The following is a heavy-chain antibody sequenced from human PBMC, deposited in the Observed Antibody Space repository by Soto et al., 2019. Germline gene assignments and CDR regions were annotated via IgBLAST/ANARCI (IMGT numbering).Heavy chain of an antibody. V-gene: IGHV3-73*02. D-gene: IGHD1-1*01. J-gene: IGHJ4*02. Sequence: EVQLVESGGGLVQPGGSLKLSCAASGFAFSDSPVHWVCQASGKGLEWVGRIRDKTASFATAYGASLRGRVTISRDDSKNTAYLQLDSLMTEDTAVYFCGSYLHGGWGWKDIYWGQGTLVTVSS. CDR2: IRDKTASFAT. CDR1: GFAFSDSP. CDR3: GSYLHGGWGWKDIY.